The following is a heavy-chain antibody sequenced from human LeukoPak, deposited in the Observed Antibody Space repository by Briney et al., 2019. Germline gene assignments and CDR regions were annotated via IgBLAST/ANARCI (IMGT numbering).Heavy chain of an antibody. J-gene: IGHJ4*02. CDR3: ARAPSGTAFGPGDY. D-gene: IGHD3-3*02. CDR1: GYTFTSYG. V-gene: IGHV1-18*01. Sequence: ASMTVSCKASGYTFTSYGITWVRQASGRGLEWMGWISPNTGDTVSAQKLQDRVTMTTDTSTSTAFMELRSLRFDDTAVYFCARAPSGTAFGPGDYWGQGTLVTVSS. CDR2: ISPNTGDT.